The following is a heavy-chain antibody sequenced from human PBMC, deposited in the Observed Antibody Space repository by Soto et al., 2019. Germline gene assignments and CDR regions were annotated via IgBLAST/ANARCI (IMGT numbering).Heavy chain of an antibody. CDR3: ARDVSSSWFDAFDI. CDR2: IYTSGYT. D-gene: IGHD6-13*01. V-gene: IGHV4-59*01. Sequence: QVQLQESGPGLVKPSETLSLTCIVSGGSISSYYWSWIRQPPGKGLEWIGYIYTSGYTNYNPSLKSRVTMSVVTSKNQFSLRLTSVTAADTAVYYCARDVSSSWFDAFDIWGQGTMVTVSS. CDR1: GGSISSYY. J-gene: IGHJ3*02.